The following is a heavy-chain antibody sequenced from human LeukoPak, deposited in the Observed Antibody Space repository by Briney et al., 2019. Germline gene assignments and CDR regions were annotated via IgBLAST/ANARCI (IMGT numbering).Heavy chain of an antibody. CDR3: AKGSMPGTGLPFDY. D-gene: IGHD3-9*01. Sequence: QSGGPLRLSCATSGFTIGKSDMAWVRQAPGKGLEWVSIVYTGGRTFHADSVKGRFTMSRDQSKNTVGLQMNSLRSEDTALYYCAKGSMPGTGLPFDYWGQGTQVSVSS. V-gene: IGHV3-53*05. CDR2: VYTGGRT. CDR1: GFTIGKSD. J-gene: IGHJ4*02.